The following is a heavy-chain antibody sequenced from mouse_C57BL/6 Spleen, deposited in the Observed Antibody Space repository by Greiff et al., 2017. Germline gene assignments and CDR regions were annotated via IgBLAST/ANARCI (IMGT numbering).Heavy chain of an antibody. V-gene: IGHV1-15*01. CDR1: GYTFTEYE. D-gene: IGHD2-5*01. Sequence: QVQLQQSGAELVRPGASVTLSCKASGYTFTEYEMHWVKQTPVHGLEWIGAIDPETGGPAYNQKFKGKAILTADKSSSTAYMELRSLTSEDSAVYYCTRGSNYGMDYWGQGTSVTVSS. J-gene: IGHJ4*01. CDR2: IDPETGGP. CDR3: TRGSNYGMDY.